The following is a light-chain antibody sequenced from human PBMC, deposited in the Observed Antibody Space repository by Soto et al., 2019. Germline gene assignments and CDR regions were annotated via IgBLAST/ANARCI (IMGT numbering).Light chain of an antibody. CDR1: RSVSVAY. V-gene: IGKV3-20*01. CDR3: QQSYSAPPT. Sequence: EIVLTQSPGTLSLSPGERATLSCRASRSVSVAYLAWYQQKPGQAPKLLIYGASNRATGVPDRFSVSWSGTDFTLTISRLEPEDSAVYYCQQSYSAPPTFGQGTKVEIK. J-gene: IGKJ1*01. CDR2: GAS.